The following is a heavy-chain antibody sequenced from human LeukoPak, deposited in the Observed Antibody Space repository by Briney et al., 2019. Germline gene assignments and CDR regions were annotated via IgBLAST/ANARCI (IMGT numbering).Heavy chain of an antibody. CDR1: GFTFSNYA. J-gene: IGHJ4*02. CDR2: ISSNGGGT. V-gene: IGHV3-64D*09. CDR3: VKDLKKSGYDS. D-gene: IGHD5-12*01. Sequence: TGGSLRLSCSASGFTFSNYAMHWVRQAPGKGLEYVSAISSNGGGTYYADSVKGRFTMSRDNSKNTLYLQMSSLRAEDTAVYYCVKDLKKSGYDSWGQGTLVTVSS.